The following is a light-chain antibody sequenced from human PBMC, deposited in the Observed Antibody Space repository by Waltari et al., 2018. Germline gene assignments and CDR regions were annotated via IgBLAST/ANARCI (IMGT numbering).Light chain of an antibody. J-gene: IGKJ1*01. V-gene: IGKV3-11*01. CDR2: DAS. CDR1: QSVNDY. Sequence: EVVLTQSPATLSLSPGERATLSCRASQSVNDYLAWYQQKPGQAPRLLMYDASNRATGIPARFSGSGSGTDFTLTISCLQSEDFATYYCQQYYSYPQTFGQGTKVEIK. CDR3: QQYYSYPQT.